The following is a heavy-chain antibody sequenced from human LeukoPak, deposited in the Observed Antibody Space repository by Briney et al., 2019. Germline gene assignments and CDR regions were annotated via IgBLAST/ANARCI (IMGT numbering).Heavy chain of an antibody. CDR1: GGSISSSNYY. J-gene: IGHJ4*02. Sequence: PSETLSLTCTVSGGSISSSNYYWSWIRQPAGKGLEWIGRIYTSGTTNYNPSLKSRVTISIDTSKNQFSLKLSSVTAADTAVYYCARNTMGAFSAFDYWGQGTLISVSS. D-gene: IGHD1-26*01. CDR3: ARNTMGAFSAFDY. V-gene: IGHV4-61*02. CDR2: IYTSGTT.